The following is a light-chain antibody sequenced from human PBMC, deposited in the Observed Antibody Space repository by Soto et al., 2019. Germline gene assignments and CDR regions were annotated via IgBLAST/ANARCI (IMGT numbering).Light chain of an antibody. CDR1: SSDVGNYNY. CDR3: SSYSSTKTRV. Sequence: LTQPASVSGSPGQSITISCTGTSSDVGNYNYVSWYQHHPGKAPKVMIYEVRNRPSGVSNRFSGSKSGNTASLTISGLQAEDEADYYCSSYSSTKTRVFGTGTKVTVL. CDR2: EVR. V-gene: IGLV2-14*01. J-gene: IGLJ1*01.